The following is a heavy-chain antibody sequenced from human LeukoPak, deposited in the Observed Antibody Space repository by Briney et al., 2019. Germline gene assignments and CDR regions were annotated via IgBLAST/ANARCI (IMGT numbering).Heavy chain of an antibody. CDR3: ASDVGDNSPFDY. J-gene: IGHJ4*02. CDR2: ISSSGSTI. Sequence: GGSLRLSCAASGFTFSSYEMNWVRQAPGKGLEWVSYISSSGSTIYYADSVKGRFTISRDNAKNSLYLQMNSLRAEDTAVYYCASDVGDNSPFDYWGQGTLVTVSS. V-gene: IGHV3-48*03. D-gene: IGHD5-24*01. CDR1: GFTFSSYE.